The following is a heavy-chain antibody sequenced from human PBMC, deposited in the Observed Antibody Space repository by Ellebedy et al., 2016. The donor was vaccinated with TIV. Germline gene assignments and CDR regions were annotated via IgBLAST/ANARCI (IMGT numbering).Heavy chain of an antibody. V-gene: IGHV3-23*01. J-gene: IGHJ5*02. CDR1: GFSFNSYA. CDR2: ISNTGSRT. D-gene: IGHD4-17*01. Sequence: GESLKISCAASGFSFNSYAMSWVRQAPGKGLEWVSTISNTGSRTYYADSVEGRFIISRDNSKSTLYLQMNSLRADDKAVYYCAKLPTVSPGRDWFEPWGQGTLVTVSS. CDR3: AKLPTVSPGRDWFEP.